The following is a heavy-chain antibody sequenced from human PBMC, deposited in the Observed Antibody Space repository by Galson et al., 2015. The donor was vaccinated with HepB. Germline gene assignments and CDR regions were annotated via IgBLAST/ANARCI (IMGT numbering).Heavy chain of an antibody. CDR2: INPSGGST. V-gene: IGHV1-46*01. Sequence: SVKVSCKASGYTFTSYYMHWVRQAPGQGLEWMGIINPSGGSTSYAQKFQGRVTMTRDTSTSTVYMELSSLRSEDTAVYYCARDPDCSSTSCYPPRPENNWFDPWGQGTLVTVSS. J-gene: IGHJ5*02. CDR1: GYTFTSYY. D-gene: IGHD2-2*01. CDR3: ARDPDCSSTSCYPPRPENNWFDP.